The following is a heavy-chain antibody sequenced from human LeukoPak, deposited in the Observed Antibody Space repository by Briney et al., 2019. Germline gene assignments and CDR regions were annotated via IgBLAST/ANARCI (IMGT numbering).Heavy chain of an antibody. CDR2: IYYSGST. CDR1: GGSISSSSYY. Sequence: SETLSLTCTVSGGSISSSSYYWGWIRQPPGKGLEWIGSIYYSGSTYYNPSLKSRVTISVDTSKNQFSLKLSSVTAADTAVYYCARDQWGSYFDYWGQGTLVTVSS. D-gene: IGHD1-26*01. V-gene: IGHV4-39*07. J-gene: IGHJ4*02. CDR3: ARDQWGSYFDY.